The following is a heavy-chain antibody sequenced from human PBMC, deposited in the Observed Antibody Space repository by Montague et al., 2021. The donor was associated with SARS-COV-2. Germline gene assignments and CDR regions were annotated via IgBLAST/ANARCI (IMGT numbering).Heavy chain of an antibody. J-gene: IGHJ4*02. CDR1: GSSVRSYY. D-gene: IGHD4-17*01. CDR3: ARGNTVTTFGGPYYIDS. Sequence: SETLSLTCIVSGSSVRSYYWSWIRQPPGKGLEWIRYIYDSGSTNXNPSLKSRVTISVDTSKNQFSLKLSSVTAADTAVYYCARGNTVTTFGGPYYIDSWGQGTLVTVSA. CDR2: IYDSGST. V-gene: IGHV4-59*02.